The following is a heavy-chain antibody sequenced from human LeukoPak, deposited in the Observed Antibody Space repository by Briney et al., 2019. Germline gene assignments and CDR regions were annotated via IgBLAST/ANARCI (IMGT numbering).Heavy chain of an antibody. Sequence: ASVKVSCKASGYTFTGYYMHWVRQAPGQGLEWMGRINPNSGGTSYAQKFQGRVTMTRDTSISTAYMELSRLKSDDTVVYYCAIAGDGSDAFDIWGQGTMVTVSS. CDR3: AIAGDGSDAFDI. V-gene: IGHV1-2*05. CDR1: GYTFTGYY. J-gene: IGHJ3*02. D-gene: IGHD2-15*01. CDR2: INPNSGGT.